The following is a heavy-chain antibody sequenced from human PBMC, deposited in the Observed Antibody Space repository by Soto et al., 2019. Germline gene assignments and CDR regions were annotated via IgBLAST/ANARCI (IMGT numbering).Heavy chain of an antibody. D-gene: IGHD6-19*01. CDR2: ISYDGSNK. CDR3: ARVHSVAGFYYFDY. Sequence: PGGSLRLSCAASGFTFSSYAMHWVRQAPGKGLEWVAVISYDGSNKYYADSVKGRFTISRDNSKNTLYLQMNSLRAVDTAVYYCARVHSVAGFYYFDYWGQGTLVTVSS. J-gene: IGHJ4*02. CDR1: GFTFSSYA. V-gene: IGHV3-30-3*01.